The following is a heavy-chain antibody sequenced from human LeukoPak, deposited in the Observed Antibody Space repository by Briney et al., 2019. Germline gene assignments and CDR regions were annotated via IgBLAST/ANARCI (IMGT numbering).Heavy chain of an antibody. CDR2: INPNSGGT. D-gene: IGHD3-16*02. V-gene: IGHV1-2*02. CDR1: GYTFTGYY. J-gene: IGHJ4*02. CDR3: ARGGYVWGSYRAPLDY. Sequence: ASVKVSCKASGYTFTGYYMHWVRQAPGQGLEWMGWINPNSGGTNYAQKFQGRVTMTRDTSISTAYVELSRLRSDDTAVYYCARGGYVWGSYRAPLDYWGQGTLVTVSS.